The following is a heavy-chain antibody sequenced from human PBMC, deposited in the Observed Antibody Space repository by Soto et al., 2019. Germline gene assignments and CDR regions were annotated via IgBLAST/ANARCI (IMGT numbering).Heavy chain of an antibody. V-gene: IGHV4-59*06. D-gene: IGHD4-17*01. CDR1: GGSISNYY. J-gene: IGHJ4*02. Sequence: SETLSLTCTVSGGSISNYYWSWIRQHPGKGLEWIGYIYYSGSTYYNPSLKSRVTISVDTSKNQFSLKLSSVTAADTAVYYCARAGYGDYVVYYWGQGTLVTVSS. CDR2: IYYSGST. CDR3: ARAGYGDYVVYY.